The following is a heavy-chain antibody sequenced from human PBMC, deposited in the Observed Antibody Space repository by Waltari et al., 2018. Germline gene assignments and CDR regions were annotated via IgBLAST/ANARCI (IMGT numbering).Heavy chain of an antibody. V-gene: IGHV3-7*01. CDR2: INGDGSAK. Sequence: VQLVESGGGVVQPGRSLRLSCAASGFTFSSYAMHWVRQAPGKGLEWVANINGDGSAKNYMDSVRGRFTISRDNAKNSVYMQLNSLRDDDTAVYYCVRDGLIHAADYWGQGTLVSVSS. D-gene: IGHD2-15*01. CDR3: VRDGLIHAADY. CDR1: GFTFSSYA. J-gene: IGHJ4*02.